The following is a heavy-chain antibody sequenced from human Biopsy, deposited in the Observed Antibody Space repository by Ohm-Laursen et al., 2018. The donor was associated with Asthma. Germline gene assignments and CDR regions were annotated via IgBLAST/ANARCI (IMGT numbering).Heavy chain of an antibody. Sequence: SVKVSCKTSGYTFNSAGITWVRQAPGQGPEWMGWISVYNGNTKVAQKLQDRVTMITGTSTSTAYMELRSLRSDDTAVYFCARAVDYSHYYGIDVWGQGTTVTVS. V-gene: IGHV1-18*01. CDR3: ARAVDYSHYYGIDV. CDR1: GYTFNSAG. D-gene: IGHD3-10*01. CDR2: ISVYNGNT. J-gene: IGHJ6*02.